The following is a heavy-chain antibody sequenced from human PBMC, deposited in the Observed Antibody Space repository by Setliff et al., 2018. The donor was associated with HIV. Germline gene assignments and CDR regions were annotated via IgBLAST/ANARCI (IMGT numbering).Heavy chain of an antibody. CDR3: ARASWEWEPSAEYFQH. CDR2: HIPMFGTA. D-gene: IGHD1-26*01. J-gene: IGHJ1*01. CDR1: GGTLRRYG. V-gene: IGHV1-69*13. Sequence: GASVKVSCKAAGGTLRRYGISWVRQAPGQGLEWMGGHIPMFGTARYAQNFQGRVTITADESTSTAYMELSSLRSEDTAVYYCARASWEWEPSAEYFQHWGQGTLVTVSS.